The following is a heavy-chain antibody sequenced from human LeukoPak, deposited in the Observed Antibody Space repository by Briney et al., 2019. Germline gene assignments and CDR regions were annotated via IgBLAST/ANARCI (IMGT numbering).Heavy chain of an antibody. J-gene: IGHJ4*02. CDR1: GFTFSGSA. D-gene: IGHD3-10*01. V-gene: IGHV3-73*01. Sequence: GGSLRLSCAASGFTFSGSAMHWVRQASGKGLEWVGRIRSKANSYATAYAASVKGRFTISRDDSKNTAYLQMNSLKTEDTAVYYCTRILWFGESHYFDYWGQGTLVTVSS. CDR2: IRSKANSYAT. CDR3: TRILWFGESHYFDY.